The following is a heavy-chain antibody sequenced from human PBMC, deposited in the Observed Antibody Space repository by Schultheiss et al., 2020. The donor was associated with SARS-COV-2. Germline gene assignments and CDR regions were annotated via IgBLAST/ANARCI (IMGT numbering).Heavy chain of an antibody. D-gene: IGHD5-24*01. CDR3: AGQMDDFYYYGMDV. V-gene: IGHV3-33*08. CDR1: GFTFSSYA. Sequence: GGSLRLSCAASGFTFSSYAMHWVRQAPGKGLEWVAVIWYDGSNKYYADSVKGRFTISRDNSKNTLYLQMNSLRAEDTAVYYCAGQMDDFYYYGMDVWGQGTTVTVSS. CDR2: IWYDGSNK. J-gene: IGHJ6*02.